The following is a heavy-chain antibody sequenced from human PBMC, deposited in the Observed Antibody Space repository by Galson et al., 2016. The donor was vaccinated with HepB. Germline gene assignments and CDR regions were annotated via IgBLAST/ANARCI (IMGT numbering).Heavy chain of an antibody. V-gene: IGHV3-30*18. CDR3: AKDVIIYFYYGMDV. J-gene: IGHJ6*02. Sequence: SLRLSCAASGFTFRSFAMHWVRQAPGKGLQWLAVISYDGSNKYYADSVKGRFTISRDNSKNTLYLQMNSLRAEDTAMYYCAKDVIIYFYYGMDVWGQGTTVTVSS. D-gene: IGHD2/OR15-2a*01. CDR1: GFTFRSFA. CDR2: ISYDGSNK.